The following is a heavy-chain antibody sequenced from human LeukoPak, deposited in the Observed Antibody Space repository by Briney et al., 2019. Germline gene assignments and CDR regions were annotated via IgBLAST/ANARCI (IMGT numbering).Heavy chain of an antibody. D-gene: IGHD3-22*01. Sequence: GGSLRLSCAASGFTFSSYAMHWVRQAPGRGLESVAVISYDGSNKYYADSVKGRFTISRDNSKNTLYLQMNSLRAEDTAVYYCAKDGRPYYYDSSGEFDYWGQGTLVTVSS. J-gene: IGHJ4*02. CDR3: AKDGRPYYYDSSGEFDY. V-gene: IGHV3-30-3*01. CDR1: GFTFSSYA. CDR2: ISYDGSNK.